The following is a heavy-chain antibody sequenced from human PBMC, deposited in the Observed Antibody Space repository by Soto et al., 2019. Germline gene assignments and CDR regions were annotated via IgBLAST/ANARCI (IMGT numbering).Heavy chain of an antibody. V-gene: IGHV3-23*01. Sequence: AGSLRLSCAVSGFTFTSYAMTWVRQAPGKGLEWVSAISGSGGSEFYADSVKGRFTISRDNSKNTLYLQMKSLRAEDTALYYCAKGDTTMITDYYAMDVWGQGTTVTVSS. J-gene: IGHJ6*02. CDR3: AKGDTTMITDYYAMDV. CDR2: ISGSGGSE. D-gene: IGHD5-18*01. CDR1: GFTFTSYA.